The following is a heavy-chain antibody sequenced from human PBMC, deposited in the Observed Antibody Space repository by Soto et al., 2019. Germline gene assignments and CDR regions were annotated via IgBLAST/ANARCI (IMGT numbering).Heavy chain of an antibody. CDR3: ARDPNFVVVVPAAIGWFDP. CDR1: GFTFSSYG. Sequence: QVQLVESGGGVVQPGRSLRLSCAASGFTFSSYGMHWVRQAPGKGLEWVAVIWYDGSNKYYADSVKGRFTISRDNSKNTLYLQMNSLRAGDTAVYYCARDPNFVVVVPAAIGWFDPWGQGTLVTVSS. V-gene: IGHV3-33*01. D-gene: IGHD2-2*01. CDR2: IWYDGSNK. J-gene: IGHJ5*02.